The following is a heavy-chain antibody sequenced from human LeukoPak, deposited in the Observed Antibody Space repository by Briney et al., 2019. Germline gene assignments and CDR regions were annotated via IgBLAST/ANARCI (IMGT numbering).Heavy chain of an antibody. CDR1: GFTLSDYA. CDR2: IRGSGGST. J-gene: IGHJ4*02. Sequence: PGGSLRLSCAASGFTLSDYAMTWVRQAPGKALEWVSSIRGSGGSTYYAGSGKGRFTMSRDNSQNTLHLQMNSLRAEDTAVYYCARGLTYYYDSDGYYWAFWGQGTLVTVSS. V-gene: IGHV3-23*01. D-gene: IGHD3-22*01. CDR3: ARGLTYYYDSDGYYWAF.